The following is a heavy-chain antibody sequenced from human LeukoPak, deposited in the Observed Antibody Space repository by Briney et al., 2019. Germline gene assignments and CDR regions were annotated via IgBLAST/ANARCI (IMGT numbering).Heavy chain of an antibody. J-gene: IGHJ4*02. D-gene: IGHD2-2*01. V-gene: IGHV1-8*03. CDR1: GYTFTSYD. CDR2: MNPNSGNT. Sequence: ASVKVSYKASGYTFTSYDISWVRQATGQGLEWMGWMNPNSGNTGYAQKFQGRVTITRNTSISTAYMELSSLRSEDTAVYYCARTPGHCSSTSCFYYFDYWGQGTLVTVSS. CDR3: ARTPGHCSSTSCFYYFDY.